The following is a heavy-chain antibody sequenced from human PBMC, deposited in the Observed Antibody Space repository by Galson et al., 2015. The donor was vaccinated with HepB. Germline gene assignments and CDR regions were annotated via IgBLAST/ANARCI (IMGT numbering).Heavy chain of an antibody. CDR1: GFTFSDYA. J-gene: IGHJ6*03. D-gene: IGHD2-15*01. V-gene: IGHV3-23*01. CDR2: ISGSGGTT. CDR3: AKGELQLLLRAPMDV. Sequence: SLRLSCAASGFTFSDYAMNWVRQAPGKGLEWVSVISGSGGTTYYADSVKGRFAVSRDNSKSTLYLQMNSLRDEDTALYYCAKGELQLLLRAPMDVWGKGTTVTVSS.